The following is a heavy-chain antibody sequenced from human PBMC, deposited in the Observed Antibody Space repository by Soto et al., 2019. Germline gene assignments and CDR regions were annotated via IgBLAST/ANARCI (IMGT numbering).Heavy chain of an antibody. V-gene: IGHV1-18*04. J-gene: IGHJ5*02. D-gene: IGHD2-21*01. CDR2: ISAYNGNT. CDR1: GYTFTSYG. Sequence: GSCTASGYTFTSYGISWARQAPGQGLEWMGWISAYNGNTNYAQKLQGRVTMTTDTSTSTAYMELRSLRSDDTAVYYCARALYSYRCFDPWGHGTPVPVSP. CDR3: ARALYSYRCFDP.